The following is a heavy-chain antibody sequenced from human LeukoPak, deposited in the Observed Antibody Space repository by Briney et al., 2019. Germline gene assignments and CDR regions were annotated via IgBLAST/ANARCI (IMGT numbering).Heavy chain of an antibody. D-gene: IGHD6-13*01. J-gene: IGHJ6*03. V-gene: IGHV2-5*01. CDR1: GFSLSTSGVG. CDR3: AHSELIAAAGRSGSSGWYRNEDGYYYYYMDV. Sequence: SGPTLVKPTQTLTLTCTFSGFSLSTSGVGVGWIRQSPGKALEWLALIYWNDDKRYSPSLKSRLTITKDTSKNQVVLTMTNMDPVDTATYYCAHSELIAAAGRSGSSGWYRNEDGYYYYYMDVWGKGTTVTISS. CDR2: IYWNDDK.